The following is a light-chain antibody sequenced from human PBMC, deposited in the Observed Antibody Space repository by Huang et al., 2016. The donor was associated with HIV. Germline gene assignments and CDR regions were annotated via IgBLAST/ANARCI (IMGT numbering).Light chain of an antibody. CDR1: QGISNY. J-gene: IGKJ2*01. CDR2: SAS. CDR3: HQYYSFPYT. V-gene: IGKV1-16*01. Sequence: LSASVGDRVTVTCRASQGISNYLAWFQQKPGKAPKSLIYSASTLQTGVPSRFSGSGSGTDFTLTISGLQPDDSATYYCHQYYSFPYTFGQGTKLDIK.